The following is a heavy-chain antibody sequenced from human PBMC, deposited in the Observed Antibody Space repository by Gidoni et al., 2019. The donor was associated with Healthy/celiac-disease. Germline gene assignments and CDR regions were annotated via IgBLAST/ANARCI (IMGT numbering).Heavy chain of an antibody. CDR3: AKDILTGYYRIGNYFDY. V-gene: IGHV3-23*01. D-gene: IGHD3-9*01. Sequence: EVQLLESGGGLVQPGGSLRLSCAASGFTFSSYAMSWVRQAPGKGLEWVSAISGSGGSTYYADSVKGRFTISRDNSKNTLYLQMNSLRAEDTAVYYCAKDILTGYYRIGNYFDYWGQGTLVTVSS. J-gene: IGHJ4*02. CDR1: GFTFSSYA. CDR2: ISGSGGST.